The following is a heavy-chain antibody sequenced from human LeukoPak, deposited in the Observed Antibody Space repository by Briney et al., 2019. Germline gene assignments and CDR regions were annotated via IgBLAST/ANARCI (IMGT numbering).Heavy chain of an antibody. D-gene: IGHD2-2*01. CDR1: GYTFTGYY. J-gene: IGHJ4*02. V-gene: IGHV1-2*02. CDR2: INPNSGGT. CDR3: ARGFRHNYVRSTLPFY. Sequence: GASVKVSCKASGYTFTGYYMHWVRQAPGQGLEWKGWINPNSGGTNYAQKFQGRVTMTRDTSISTAYMELSRLRSDDTAVYYCARGFRHNYVRSTLPFYWGQGTLVTVSS.